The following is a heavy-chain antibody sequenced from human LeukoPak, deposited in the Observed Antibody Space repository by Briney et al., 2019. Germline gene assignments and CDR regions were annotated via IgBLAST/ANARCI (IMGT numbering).Heavy chain of an antibody. CDR2: INPNSGGT. D-gene: IGHD3-9*01. Sequence: ASVKVSCKASGYTFTGYYMHWVRQAPGQGPEWMGWINPNSGGTNYAQKFQGRVTMTRDTSISTAYMELSSLRSDDTAVYYCAREVNYDILTGHNGYWGQGTLVTVSS. J-gene: IGHJ4*02. CDR3: AREVNYDILTGHNGY. V-gene: IGHV1-2*02. CDR1: GYTFTGYY.